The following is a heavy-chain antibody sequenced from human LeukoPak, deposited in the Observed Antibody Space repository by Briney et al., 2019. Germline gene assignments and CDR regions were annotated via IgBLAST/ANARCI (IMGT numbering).Heavy chain of an antibody. Sequence: GGSLRLSCAASGSTFSAYGMNWVRQSPGKGLELVSYISSSSTTIYDSDSVKGRFTISRDNAKESLYLQMSSLRAEDTAVCYCARLGIFSGFDYWGRGTLVAVSS. J-gene: IGHJ4*02. CDR2: ISSSSTTI. CDR3: ARLGIFSGFDY. V-gene: IGHV3-48*04. CDR1: GSTFSAYG. D-gene: IGHD3-10*01.